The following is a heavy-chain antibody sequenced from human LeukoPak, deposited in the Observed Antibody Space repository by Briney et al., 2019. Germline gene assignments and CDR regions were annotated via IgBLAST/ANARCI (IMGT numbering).Heavy chain of an antibody. CDR3: AKDLGSTSCKRVAY. V-gene: IGHV3-30*02. D-gene: IGHD2-2*01. CDR1: GFTFSSYG. Sequence: GGSLRLSCAASGFTFSSYGMHWVRQAPGKGLQWVAFILYDGGNKYYVDSVKGRFTISRDNSKNTLYLQMNSLRPDDTAVYYCAKDLGSTSCKRVAYWGQGTLVTVSS. CDR2: ILYDGGNK. J-gene: IGHJ4*02.